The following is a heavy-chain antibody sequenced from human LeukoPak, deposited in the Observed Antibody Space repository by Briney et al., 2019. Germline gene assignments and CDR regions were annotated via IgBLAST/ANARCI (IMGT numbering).Heavy chain of an antibody. CDR1: GDSVSSNSAA. V-gene: IGHV6-1*01. Sequence: SQTLSLTCGISGDSVSSNSAAWNWIRQSPSRGLEWLGRTYYRSKWYTDYAVSVKSRITINPDTSKNQFSLQLNSVTPEDTAVYYCAREMRVVIAAYYFDYWGQGTLVTVSS. CDR2: TYYRSKWYT. CDR3: AREMRVVIAAYYFDY. J-gene: IGHJ4*02. D-gene: IGHD2-21*01.